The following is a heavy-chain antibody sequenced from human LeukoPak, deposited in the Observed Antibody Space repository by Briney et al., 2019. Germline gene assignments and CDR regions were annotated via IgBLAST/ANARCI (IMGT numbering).Heavy chain of an antibody. CDR1: GFTFSSYW. V-gene: IGHV3-74*01. CDR3: ARENWSGYYPFDY. CDR2: INSDGRST. Sequence: PGGSLRLSCAASGFTFSSYWMHWVRQAPGKGLGWVSRINSDGRSTNYADSVKGGFTIYRDNAKNTLYLQMNSVRAEDTAVYYCARENWSGYYPFDYWGQGTLVTVSS. J-gene: IGHJ4*02. D-gene: IGHD3-3*01.